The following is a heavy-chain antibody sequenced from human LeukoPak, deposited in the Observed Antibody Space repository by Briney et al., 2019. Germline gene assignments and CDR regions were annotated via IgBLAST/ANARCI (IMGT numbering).Heavy chain of an antibody. CDR1: GGSISSSSYY. Sequence: SETLSLTCTVSGGSISSSSYYWGWIRQPPGKGLEWIGSIYYSGSTYYNPSLKSRVTISVDTSKNQFSLKLSSVTAADTAVYYCASGPHSSSGGDDAFDIWGQGTMVTVSS. V-gene: IGHV4-39*07. CDR3: ASGPHSSSGGDDAFDI. CDR2: IYYSGST. J-gene: IGHJ3*02. D-gene: IGHD6-13*01.